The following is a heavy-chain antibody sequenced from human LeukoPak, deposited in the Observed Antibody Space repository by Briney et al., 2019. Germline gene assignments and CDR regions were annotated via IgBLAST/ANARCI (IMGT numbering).Heavy chain of an antibody. D-gene: IGHD3-10*01. CDR3: ARGQRIYYGSGSYYKPLADY. CDR1: GGSFSGYY. J-gene: IGHJ4*02. CDR2: INHSGST. Sequence: SETLSLTCAVYGGSFSGYYWSWIRQPPGKGLEWIGAINHSGSTSYNPSLKSRVTISVDTSKNQFSLKLSSVTAADTAVYYCARGQRIYYGSGSYYKPLADYWGQGTLVTVSS. V-gene: IGHV4-34*01.